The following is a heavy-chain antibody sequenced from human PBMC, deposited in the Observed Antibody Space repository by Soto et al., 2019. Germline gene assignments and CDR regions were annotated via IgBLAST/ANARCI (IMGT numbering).Heavy chain of an antibody. CDR1: GGSTSSGGYY. CDR2: IFSSGGT. Sequence: QLQLQESGPGLVKPSQTLSLTCSVSGGSTSSGGYYWSWIRHHPGKGLEWIGHIFSSGGTYYNPSLTSRVTMSVDTSKNQFSRKLSSVTAADTAVFYCARGDYWYFDLWGRGTLVIVSS. V-gene: IGHV4-31*03. J-gene: IGHJ2*01. CDR3: ARGDYWYFDL.